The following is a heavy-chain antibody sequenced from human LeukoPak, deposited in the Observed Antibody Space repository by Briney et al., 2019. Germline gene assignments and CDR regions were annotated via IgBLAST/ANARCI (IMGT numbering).Heavy chain of an antibody. CDR1: GDSTSNFY. D-gene: IGHD2-8*01. CDR2: IHYSGSS. J-gene: IGHJ5*01. Sequence: SETLSLTCTVSGDSTSNFYWNWIRQSPGKGLEWIGNIHYSGSSVYNPSLKSRVTISIDTSRRQFFLKLNSVTAADTAVYFCALGPNLNWFDFWGPGTLVTVSS. V-gene: IGHV4-59*03. CDR3: ALGPNLNWFDF.